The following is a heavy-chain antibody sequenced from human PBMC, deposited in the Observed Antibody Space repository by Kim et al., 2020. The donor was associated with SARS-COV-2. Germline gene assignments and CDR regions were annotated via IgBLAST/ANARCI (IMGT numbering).Heavy chain of an antibody. Sequence: SETLSLTCAVYGGSFSGYYWSWIRQPPGKGLEWIGEINHSGSTNYNPSLKSRVTISVDTSKNQFSLKLSSVTAADTAVYYCARGPHTIYQLVLYYYGMDVWGQGTTVTVSS. CDR1: GGSFSGYY. D-gene: IGHD6-13*01. CDR3: ARGPHTIYQLVLYYYGMDV. J-gene: IGHJ6*02. CDR2: INHSGST. V-gene: IGHV4-34*01.